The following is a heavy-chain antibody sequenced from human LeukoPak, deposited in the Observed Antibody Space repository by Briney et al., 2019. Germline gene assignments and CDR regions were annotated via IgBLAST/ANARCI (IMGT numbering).Heavy chain of an antibody. D-gene: IGHD2-21*02. CDR3: ASLSPYCGGDCYSPYFDY. J-gene: IGHJ4*02. CDR1: GGSISSSSYY. Sequence: SETLSLTCTVSGGSISSSSYYWGWIRQPPGKGLEWIGSIYYSGSTYYNPSLKSRVTISVDTSKNQFSLKLSSVTAADTAVYYCASLSPYCGGDCYSPYFDYWGQGTLVTVSS. CDR2: IYYSGST. V-gene: IGHV4-39*07.